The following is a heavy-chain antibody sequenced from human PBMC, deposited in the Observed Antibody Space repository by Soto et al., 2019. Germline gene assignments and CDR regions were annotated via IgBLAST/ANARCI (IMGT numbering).Heavy chain of an antibody. CDR3: ASGNRYDSSGYYYYYGMDV. CDR1: GYTFTSYG. J-gene: IGHJ6*02. Sequence: ASVKVSCKASGYTFTSYGISWVQQDPEQGLEWMGWISAYNGNTNYAQKLQGRVTMTTDTSTSTAYMELRSLRSDDTAVYYCASGNRYDSSGYYYYYGMDVWGQGTTVTVSS. D-gene: IGHD3-22*01. V-gene: IGHV1-18*01. CDR2: ISAYNGNT.